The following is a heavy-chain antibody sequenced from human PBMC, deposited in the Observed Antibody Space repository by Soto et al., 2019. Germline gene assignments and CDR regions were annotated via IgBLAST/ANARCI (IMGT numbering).Heavy chain of an antibody. CDR3: ARRALGDNYDSSGYRALDY. Sequence: SVKVSCKASGYTFTYRYLHWVRQAPGQALEWMGWITPFNGNTNYAQKFQDRVTITRDRSMSTAYMELSSVTAADTAVYYCARRALGDNYDSSGYRALDYWGRGTLVTVSS. J-gene: IGHJ4*02. V-gene: IGHV1-45*02. CDR1: GYTFTYRY. CDR2: ITPFNGNT. D-gene: IGHD3-22*01.